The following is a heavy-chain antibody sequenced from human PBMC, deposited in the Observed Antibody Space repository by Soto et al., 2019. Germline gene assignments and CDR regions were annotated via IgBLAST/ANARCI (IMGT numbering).Heavy chain of an antibody. J-gene: IGHJ4*01. V-gene: IGHV3-53*04. CDR3: TSRDY. Sequence: EVQLVESGGGLVQPGGSLRLACAASGFTVSDNYMNWVRQAPGKGLEWVSVIFSGGSTYYADSVKGRFTISRHNSENTMYLQMSSLRVEDTAVYYCTSRDYWGRGTLVTVSS. CDR2: IFSGGST. CDR1: GFTVSDNY.